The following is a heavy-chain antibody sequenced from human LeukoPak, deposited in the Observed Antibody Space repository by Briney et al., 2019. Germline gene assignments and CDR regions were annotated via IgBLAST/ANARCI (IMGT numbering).Heavy chain of an antibody. J-gene: IGHJ6*02. V-gene: IGHV3-48*04. D-gene: IGHD3-10*01. CDR1: GFTFSSYS. CDR3: AKFGSRYGMDV. CDR2: IGSGSSGI. Sequence: GGSLRLSCAASGFTFSSYSMNWVRQAPGKGLEWVSCIGSGSSGIYYADSVKGRFTIARDDAKNSLYLQMDSLRAEDTAVYYCAKFGSRYGMDVWGQGTTVTVSS.